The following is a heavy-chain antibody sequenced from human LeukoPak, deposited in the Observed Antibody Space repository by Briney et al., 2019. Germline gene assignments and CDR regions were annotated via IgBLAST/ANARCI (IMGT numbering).Heavy chain of an antibody. CDR2: ISTSSSTI. V-gene: IGHV3-48*01. Sequence: PGGSLRLSCAASGFTFSDYDMNWVRQAPGKGLEWVSYISTSSSTIYYADSVKGRFTISRDNAKNSLYLQMNSLRAEDTAVYYCAKDKSYCSSTSCPPDAFDIWGQGTMVTVSS. CDR3: AKDKSYCSSTSCPPDAFDI. D-gene: IGHD2-2*01. J-gene: IGHJ3*02. CDR1: GFTFSDYD.